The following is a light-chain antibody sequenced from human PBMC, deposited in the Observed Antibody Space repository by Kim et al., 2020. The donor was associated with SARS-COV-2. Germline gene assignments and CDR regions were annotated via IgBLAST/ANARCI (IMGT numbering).Light chain of an antibody. V-gene: IGLV3-1*01. CDR2: QDN. CDR3: QAWDSSTVV. Sequence: VAPGQTASITCSGDKWGDKYACWYQQKPGQSPVLVIYQDNKRPSGIPERFSGSNSGNTATLTISGTQAMDEADYYCQAWDSSTVVFGGGTQLTVL. CDR1: KWGDKY. J-gene: IGLJ2*01.